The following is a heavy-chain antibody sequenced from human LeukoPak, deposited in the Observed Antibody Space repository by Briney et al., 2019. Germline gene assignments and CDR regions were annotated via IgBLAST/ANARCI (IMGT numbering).Heavy chain of an antibody. CDR2: IWYDGSNK. V-gene: IGHV3-33*06. CDR3: AKDTRRYCSSTSCYHFDY. J-gene: IGHJ4*02. Sequence: PGGSLRLSCAASGFTFSSYGMHWVRQAPGKGLEWVAVIWYDGSNKYYADSVKGRFTISRDNSKNTLYLQMNSLRAEDTAVHYCAKDTRRYCSSTSCYHFDYWGQGTLVTVSS. D-gene: IGHD2-2*01. CDR1: GFTFSSYG.